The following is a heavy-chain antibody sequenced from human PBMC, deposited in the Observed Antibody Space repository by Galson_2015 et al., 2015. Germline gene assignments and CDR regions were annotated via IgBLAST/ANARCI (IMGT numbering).Heavy chain of an antibody. CDR3: AKDSESGSYYVGPGDLVY. Sequence: SLRLSCAASGFTFSSYGMHWVRQAPGKGLEWVAVISYDGSNKYCADSVKGRFTISRDNSKNTLYLQMNSLRAEDTAVYYCAKDSESGSYYVGPGDLVYWGQGTLVTVSS. V-gene: IGHV3-30*18. CDR2: ISYDGSNK. J-gene: IGHJ4*02. D-gene: IGHD1-26*01. CDR1: GFTFSSYG.